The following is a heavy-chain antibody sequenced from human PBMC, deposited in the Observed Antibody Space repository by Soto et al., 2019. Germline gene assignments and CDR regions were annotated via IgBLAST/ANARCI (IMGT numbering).Heavy chain of an antibody. CDR3: ASYTTHLRVYSGYEMRLRHDDYYMDA. Sequence: QVQLQQWGAGLLKHSETLSLTCAVYGGSFSGYYWSWIRQPPGKGLEWIGEINHSGSTNYNPSLKSRVTIPVDTSKNRISLKLSTGTAADTAVYYCASYTTHLRVYSGYEMRLRHDDYYMDAWGKGTTVTVSS. D-gene: IGHD5-12*01. J-gene: IGHJ6*03. V-gene: IGHV4-34*01. CDR2: INHSGST. CDR1: GGSFSGYY.